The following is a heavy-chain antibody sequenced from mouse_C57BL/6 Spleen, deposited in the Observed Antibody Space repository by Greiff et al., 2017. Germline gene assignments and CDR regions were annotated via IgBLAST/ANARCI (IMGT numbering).Heavy chain of an antibody. Sequence: EVKVVESEGGLVQPGSSMKLSCTASGFTFSDYYMAWVRQVPEKGLEWVANINYDGSSTYYLDSLKSRFIISRDNAKNILYLQMSSLKSEDTATYYCAREVYYDYGYWYFDVWGTGTTVTVSS. J-gene: IGHJ1*03. CDR1: GFTFSDYY. V-gene: IGHV5-16*01. D-gene: IGHD2-4*01. CDR2: INYDGSST. CDR3: AREVYYDYGYWYFDV.